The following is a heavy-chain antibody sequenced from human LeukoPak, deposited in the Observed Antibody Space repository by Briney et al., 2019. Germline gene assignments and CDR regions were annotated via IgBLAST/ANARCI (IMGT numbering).Heavy chain of an antibody. J-gene: IGHJ4*02. D-gene: IGHD3-10*01. CDR1: GYTFIHYD. Sequence: ASVKVSCKASGYTFIHYDINWVRQASRHGLEWMGWMNPVSGNTGYAQKFQGRFTLTRNTSISTAYMELSSLRSDDTAVYYCVRALVRGVVLSDFWGQGTLVTVSS. CDR2: MNPVSGNT. CDR3: VRALVRGVVLSDF. V-gene: IGHV1-8*01.